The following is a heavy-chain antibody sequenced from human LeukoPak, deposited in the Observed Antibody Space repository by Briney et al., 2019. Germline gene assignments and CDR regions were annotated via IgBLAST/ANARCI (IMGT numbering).Heavy chain of an antibody. D-gene: IGHD3-22*01. CDR1: GFTFDDYA. CDR3: AKDRHYDSSGYTVFDY. J-gene: IGHJ4*02. V-gene: IGHV3-9*01. Sequence: HPGGSLRLSCAASGFTFDDYAMHWVRQAPGKGLEWVSGISWNSGSIGYADSVKGRFTISRDNAKNSLYLQMNSLRAEDTALYYCAKDRHYDSSGYTVFDYWGQGTLVTVSS. CDR2: ISWNSGSI.